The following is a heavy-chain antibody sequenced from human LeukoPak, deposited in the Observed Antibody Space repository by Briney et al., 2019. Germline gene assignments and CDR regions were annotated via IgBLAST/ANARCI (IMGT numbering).Heavy chain of an antibody. CDR3: ARPHFYGSGSLYDFDY. Sequence: SVKVSCKASGGTFSSYAISWVRQAPGQGLEWMGGIIPIFGTANYAQKFQGRVTITADESTSTAYMELSSLRSEDTAVYYCARPHFYGSGSLYDFDYWGQGTLVTVSS. CDR1: GGTFSSYA. CDR2: IIPIFGTA. J-gene: IGHJ4*02. D-gene: IGHD3-10*01. V-gene: IGHV1-69*13.